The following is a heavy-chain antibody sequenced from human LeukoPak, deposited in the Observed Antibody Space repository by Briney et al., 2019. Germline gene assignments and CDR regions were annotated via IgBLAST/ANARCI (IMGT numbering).Heavy chain of an antibody. CDR2: ISSSGSTI. Sequence: GGSLRLSCTASGFTFSDYYMSWIGQAPGKGLGWVSYISSSGSTIYYGDSVKGRFTMSRDNAKNSLYLQMNSLRAEDTAVYYCARKHAERAHDYWGQGTLVTVSS. CDR1: GFTFSDYY. J-gene: IGHJ4*02. D-gene: IGHD5-24*01. V-gene: IGHV3-11*01. CDR3: ARKHAERAHDY.